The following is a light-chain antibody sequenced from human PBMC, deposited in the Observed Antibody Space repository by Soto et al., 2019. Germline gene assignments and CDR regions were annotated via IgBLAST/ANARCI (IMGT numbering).Light chain of an antibody. V-gene: IGLV2-14*01. CDR2: DVS. CDR3: SSYTSSSTYV. CDR1: SSDVGGYNY. J-gene: IGLJ1*01. Sequence: QAALTQPASVSASPGQAITISCTGTSSDVGGYNYVSWYQQHPGKAPKVMIYDVSNRPSGVSNRFSGSKSGNTAFLIIFVLQAEDEADYYCSSYTSSSTYVSGPGTKFTVL.